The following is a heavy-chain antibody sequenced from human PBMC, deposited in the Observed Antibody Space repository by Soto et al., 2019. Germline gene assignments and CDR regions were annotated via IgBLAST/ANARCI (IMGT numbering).Heavy chain of an antibody. J-gene: IGHJ6*04. CDR3: ARDFWSGYPLYYGMDV. Sequence: ASVKVSCKASGYTFTGYYMHWVRQAPGQGLEWMGWINPNSGGANYAQKFQGRVTMTRDTSISTAYMELSRLRSDDTAVYYCARDFWSGYPLYYGMDVWGKGTTVTVSS. CDR2: INPNSGGA. CDR1: GYTFTGYY. V-gene: IGHV1-2*02. D-gene: IGHD3-3*01.